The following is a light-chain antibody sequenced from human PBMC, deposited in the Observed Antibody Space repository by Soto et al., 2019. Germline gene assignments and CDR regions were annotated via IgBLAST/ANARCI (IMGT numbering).Light chain of an antibody. CDR1: ESVTSSS. J-gene: IGKJ2*01. CDR2: GAS. CDR3: QQYGSPPT. V-gene: IGKV3-20*01. Sequence: EVVLTQSPGTLSLSPGERVTLSCRASESVTSSSLAWYQQKPGQAPRLLICGASSRATGIPDRLSGSGSGTDFTLTISRLEPEDFAVYYCQQYGSPPTFGQGTNLEIK.